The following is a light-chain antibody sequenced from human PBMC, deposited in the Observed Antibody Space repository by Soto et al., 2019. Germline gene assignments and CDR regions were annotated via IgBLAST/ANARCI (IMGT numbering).Light chain of an antibody. CDR2: GAS. J-gene: IGKJ4*01. V-gene: IGKV3-15*01. CDR1: QSINSN. Sequence: VMTQSPATLSVSPGERATLSCTASQSINSNLAWYQQRPGQAPRLLIYGASTRATGIPARFSGSGSGTEFTLTISSLQSEDFAVYYCQQYDRWPVTFGGGTKVDIK. CDR3: QQYDRWPVT.